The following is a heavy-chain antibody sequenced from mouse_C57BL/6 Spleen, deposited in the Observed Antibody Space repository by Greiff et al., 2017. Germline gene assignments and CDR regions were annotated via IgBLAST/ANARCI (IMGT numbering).Heavy chain of an antibody. V-gene: IGHV1-80*01. CDR1: GYAFSSYW. J-gene: IGHJ4*01. CDR2: IYPGDGDT. CDR3: ARSGSNYVAMDY. D-gene: IGHD2-5*01. Sequence: SGAELVKPGASVKISCKASGYAFSSYWMNWVKQRPGKGLEWIGQIYPGDGDTNYNGKFKGKATLTADKSSSTAYMQLSSLTSEDSAVYFCARSGSNYVAMDYWGQGTSVTVSS.